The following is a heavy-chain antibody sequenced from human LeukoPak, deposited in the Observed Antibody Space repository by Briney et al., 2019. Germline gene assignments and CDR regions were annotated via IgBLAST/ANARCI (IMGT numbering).Heavy chain of an antibody. CDR1: GYTLTELS. J-gene: IGHJ4*02. CDR2: INPNSGGT. CDR3: ARDFLDIVGATTFDY. V-gene: IGHV1-2*02. Sequence: ASVKVSCKVSGYTLTELSMHWVRQAPGQGLEWMGWINPNSGGTNYAQKFQGRVTMTRDTSISTAYMELSRLRSDDTAVYYCARDFLDIVGATTFDYWGQGTLVTVSS. D-gene: IGHD1-26*01.